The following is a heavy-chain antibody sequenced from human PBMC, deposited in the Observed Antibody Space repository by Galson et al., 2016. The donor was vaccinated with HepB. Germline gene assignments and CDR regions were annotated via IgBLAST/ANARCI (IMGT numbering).Heavy chain of an antibody. V-gene: IGHV6-1*01. CDR1: GDSVTSDNTC. CDR3: TRGYMQNGMNV. Sequence: CAISGDSVTSDNTCWNWIRQSPSRGLEWLGRTYYRSTWFNDYADSVKSRITVTSDTSKNQFSLQLDSVTPDDTATYFCTRGYMQNGMNVWGPGTTVTV. J-gene: IGHJ6*02. D-gene: IGHD5-24*01. CDR2: TYYRSTWFN.